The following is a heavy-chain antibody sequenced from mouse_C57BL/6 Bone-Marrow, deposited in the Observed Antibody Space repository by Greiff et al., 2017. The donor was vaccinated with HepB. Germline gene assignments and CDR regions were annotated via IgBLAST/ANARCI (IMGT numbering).Heavy chain of an antibody. J-gene: IGHJ4*01. Sequence: VQLLQSGAELVRPGASVKLSCKASGYTFTDYYINWVKQRPGQGLEWIARIYPGSGNTYYNEKFKGKATLTAEKSSSTAYMQLSSLTSEDSAVYFCARGDYAMDYWGQGTSVTVSS. CDR3: ARGDYAMDY. V-gene: IGHV1-76*01. CDR1: GYTFTDYY. CDR2: IYPGSGNT.